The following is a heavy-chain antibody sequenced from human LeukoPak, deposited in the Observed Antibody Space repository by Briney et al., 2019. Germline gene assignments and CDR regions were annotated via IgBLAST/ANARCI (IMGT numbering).Heavy chain of an antibody. CDR2: IYHSGST. CDR1: GGSISSGGYS. D-gene: IGHD4-11*01. CDR3: ARGTLTPEDYNLGAYYFDY. V-gene: IGHV4-30-2*01. Sequence: SETLSLTCAVSGGSISSGGYSWSWIRQPPGRGLEWIGYIYHSGSTFYNPSLKSRVAISVDRSKNHFSLKLSSVTAADTAVYYCARGTLTPEDYNLGAYYFDYWGQGTLVTVSS. J-gene: IGHJ4*02.